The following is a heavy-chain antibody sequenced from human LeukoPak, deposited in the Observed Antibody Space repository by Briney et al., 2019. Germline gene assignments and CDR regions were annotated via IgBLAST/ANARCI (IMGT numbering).Heavy chain of an antibody. V-gene: IGHV3-33*01. CDR1: EFTFSNYA. CDR3: ARIKEDYYYNGMDI. CDR2: IWHDSSTK. D-gene: IGHD2-15*01. Sequence: GRSLRLSCAASEFTFSNYAMHWVRQVAGKGLEWVAVIWHDSSTKLYLDSVKGRFTISRDNSKNTLYLQMNSLRAEDTAVYYCARIKEDYYYNGMDIWGQGTAVTVSS. J-gene: IGHJ6*02.